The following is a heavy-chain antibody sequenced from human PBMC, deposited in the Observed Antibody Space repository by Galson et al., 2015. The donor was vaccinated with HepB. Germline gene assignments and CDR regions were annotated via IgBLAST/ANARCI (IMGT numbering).Heavy chain of an antibody. D-gene: IGHD3-3*01. CDR3: ARDYDFYQSFDY. CDR2: INAGNGNT. J-gene: IGHJ4*02. Sequence: SVKVSCKASGYTFTSYAMHWVRQAPGQRLEWMGWINAGNGNTKYSQKFQGRVTITRDTSASTAYMELSSLRSEDTAVYYCARDYDFYQSFDYWGQGTLVTVSS. V-gene: IGHV1-3*01. CDR1: GYTFTSYA.